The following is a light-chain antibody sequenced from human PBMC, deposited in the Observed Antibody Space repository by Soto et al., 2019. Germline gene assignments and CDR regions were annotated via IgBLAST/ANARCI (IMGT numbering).Light chain of an antibody. CDR1: QNIGIY. CDR2: AAS. J-gene: IGKJ2*03. V-gene: IGKV1-39*01. CDR3: QQIFGTRYS. Sequence: DVQMTQSPSSLSASVGDRVTITCRARQNIGIYLNWYQQNPGKAPKPLIYAASTLLSGVPSRFSGSGSGTDFTLTISSLQPEDFATYYCQQIFGTRYSFGQGTELEIK.